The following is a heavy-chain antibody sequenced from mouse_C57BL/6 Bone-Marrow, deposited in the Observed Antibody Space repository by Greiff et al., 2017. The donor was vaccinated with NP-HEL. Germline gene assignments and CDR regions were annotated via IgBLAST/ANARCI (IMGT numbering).Heavy chain of an antibody. CDR3: TTGLIYYPLGGYFDV. CDR1: GFNIKDYY. Sequence: EVQLQQSGAELVRPGASVKLSCTASGFNIKDYYMHWVKQRPEQGLEWIGRIDPEDGDTEYAPKFQGKATMTADTSSNTAYLQLSSLTSEDTAVYYCTTGLIYYPLGGYFDVWGTGTTVTVSS. V-gene: IGHV14-1*01. J-gene: IGHJ1*03. D-gene: IGHD2-1*01. CDR2: IDPEDGDT.